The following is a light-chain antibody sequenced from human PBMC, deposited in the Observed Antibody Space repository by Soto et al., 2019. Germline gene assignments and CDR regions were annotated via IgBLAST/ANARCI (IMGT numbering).Light chain of an antibody. CDR2: AAS. Sequence: EIVMTQSPATLSVSPGERATLSCRASQSVSTNLAWYQQKPGQAPRLLIYAASTRAAGIPARFSGSGSGTDFTLTVSSLQSEDFAVYLCQQYDYGGTFGQGTKVEIK. J-gene: IGKJ1*01. CDR1: QSVSTN. V-gene: IGKV3-15*01. CDR3: QQYDYGGT.